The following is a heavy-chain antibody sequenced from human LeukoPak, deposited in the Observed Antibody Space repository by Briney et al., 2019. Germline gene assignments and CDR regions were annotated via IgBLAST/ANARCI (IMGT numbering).Heavy chain of an antibody. Sequence: GGSLRLSCAASGFTFSSYAMSWVRQAPGKGLEWVSYISGSGGNTYYADSVKGRFTISRDNSKSTLYLQMNSLRAEDTAVYYCARDGHTYYDGPCYFDYWGQGTLVTVSS. CDR3: ARDGHTYYDGPCYFDY. V-gene: IGHV3-23*01. CDR1: GFTFSSYA. D-gene: IGHD3-22*01. CDR2: ISGSGGNT. J-gene: IGHJ4*02.